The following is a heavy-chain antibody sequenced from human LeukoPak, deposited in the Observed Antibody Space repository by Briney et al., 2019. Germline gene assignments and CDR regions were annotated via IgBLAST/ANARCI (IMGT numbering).Heavy chain of an antibody. CDR1: GGSISSSSYY. CDR3: ARTTEGGYSYGSFYYYYMDV. Sequence: SETLSLTCTVSGGSISSSSYYWGWIRQPPGKGLEWIGSIYYSGSTNYNPSLKSRVTISVHTSKNQFSLKLSSVTAADTAVYYCARTTEGGYSYGSFYYYYMDVWGKGATVTISS. V-gene: IGHV4-39*07. D-gene: IGHD5-18*01. J-gene: IGHJ6*03. CDR2: IYYSGST.